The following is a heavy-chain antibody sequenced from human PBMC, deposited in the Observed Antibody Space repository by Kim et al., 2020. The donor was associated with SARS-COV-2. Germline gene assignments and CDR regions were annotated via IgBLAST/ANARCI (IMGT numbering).Heavy chain of an antibody. CDR2: IYYTGST. Sequence: SETLSLTCTVSGGSIRSSSYYWGWIRQPPGKGLEWIGSIYYTGSTYYNPSLKSRVTISVDTSKNQFSLKLSSVTAADTAVYYCARHFYGYSYDFPFDYWGRGTLVTVSS. CDR3: ARHFYGYSYDFPFDY. V-gene: IGHV4-39*01. D-gene: IGHD5-18*01. CDR1: GGSIRSSSYY. J-gene: IGHJ4*02.